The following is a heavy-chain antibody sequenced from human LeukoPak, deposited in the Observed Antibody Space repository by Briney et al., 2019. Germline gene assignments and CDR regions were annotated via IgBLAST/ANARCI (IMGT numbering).Heavy chain of an antibody. D-gene: IGHD3-22*01. CDR1: GYTLTELS. Sequence: ASVKVSCKVSGYTLTELSMHWVRQAPGKGLEWMGAFDPEDGETIYAQKFQGRVTMTEDTSTDTAYMELSSLRSEDTAMYYCARQFYYDRSGFFEGAYWGQGSLGTVSS. J-gene: IGHJ4*02. CDR2: FDPEDGET. CDR3: ARQFYYDRSGFFEGAY. V-gene: IGHV1-24*01.